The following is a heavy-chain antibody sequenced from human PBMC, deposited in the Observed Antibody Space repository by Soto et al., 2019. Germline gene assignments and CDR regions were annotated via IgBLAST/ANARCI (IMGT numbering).Heavy chain of an antibody. J-gene: IGHJ4*02. Sequence: PGGSLRLSCRTSGLTFRTYLMSWVRQAPGKGLEWVSGISGSGATTHYADSVKGRFTISRDNSKNTLYLQINSLRAEDTAIYYCAKDIGYSAYQGSDYWGQGTLVTSPQ. CDR2: ISGSGATT. D-gene: IGHD5-12*01. CDR3: AKDIGYSAYQGSDY. CDR1: GLTFRTYL. V-gene: IGHV3-23*01.